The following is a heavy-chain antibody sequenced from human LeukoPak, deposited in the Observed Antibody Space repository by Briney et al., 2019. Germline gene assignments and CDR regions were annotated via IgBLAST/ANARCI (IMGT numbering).Heavy chain of an antibody. Sequence: ASVKVSCKASGYTFTSYDINWVRQATGQGLEWMGWMNPNSGNTAYAQKFQGRVTMTRNTSISTAYMELSSLRSEDTAVYYCARGLSVARWGATRSLAYWGQGTLVTVSS. CDR3: ARGLSVARWGATRSLAY. J-gene: IGHJ4*02. D-gene: IGHD1-26*01. V-gene: IGHV1-8*01. CDR2: MNPNSGNT. CDR1: GYTFTSYD.